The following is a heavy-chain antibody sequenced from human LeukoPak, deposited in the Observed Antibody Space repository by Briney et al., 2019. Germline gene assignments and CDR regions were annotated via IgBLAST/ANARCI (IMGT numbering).Heavy chain of an antibody. CDR3: PRGLQQYYYMDV. Sequence: GASLKISCKGSGYSFTSYWIGWVRQVPVKGLEWMGIIYPGDSDTRYSPSFQGQVTISADKSISTAYLQWSSLQASDTAMYYCPRGLQQYYYMDVWGKGTTVTVSS. CDR1: GYSFTSYW. J-gene: IGHJ6*03. D-gene: IGHD5-24*01. V-gene: IGHV5-51*01. CDR2: IYPGDSDT.